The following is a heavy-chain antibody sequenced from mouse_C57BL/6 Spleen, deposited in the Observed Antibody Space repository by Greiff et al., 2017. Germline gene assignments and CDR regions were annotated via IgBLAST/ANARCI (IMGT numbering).Heavy chain of an antibody. CDR3: VRSHYYGSSYHWYFDV. Sequence: EVKLEESGGGLVQPTGSLKLSCAASGFTFNTYAMHWVRQAPGKGLEWVARIRSKSSNYATYYADSVKDRFTISRDDSQSMLYLQMNNLKTEDTAMYYCVRSHYYGSSYHWYFDVWGTGTTVTVSS. D-gene: IGHD1-1*01. CDR1: GFTFNTYA. CDR2: IRSKSSNYAT. J-gene: IGHJ1*03. V-gene: IGHV10-3*01.